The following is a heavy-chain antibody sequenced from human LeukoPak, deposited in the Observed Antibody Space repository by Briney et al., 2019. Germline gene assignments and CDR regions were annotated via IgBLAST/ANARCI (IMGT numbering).Heavy chain of an antibody. CDR2: IKEDGGEK. V-gene: IGHV3-7*03. D-gene: IGHD4-23*01. CDR1: GFTFSFSW. CDR3: ARGGGNSYYYYGMDV. J-gene: IGHJ6*02. Sequence: GGSLRLSCAASGFTFSFSWMGWVRQAPGKGLEWVAFIKEDGGEKYYVDSVKGRFTISRDNAKNSLYLQMNSLRAEDTAVYYCARGGGNSYYYYGMDVWGQGTTVTVSS.